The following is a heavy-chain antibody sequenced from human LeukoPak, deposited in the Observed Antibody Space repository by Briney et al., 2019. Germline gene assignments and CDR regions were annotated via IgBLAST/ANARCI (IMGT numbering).Heavy chain of an antibody. CDR3: ARALDDSDNWFDP. V-gene: IGHV4-59*01. Sequence: PSETLSLTCTVSGGSISSYYWSWIRQPPGKGLEWIGYIYYSGSTNYNPSLKSRVTISVDTSKNQFSLKLSSVTATDTAVYYCARALDDSDNWFDPWGQGTLVTVSS. D-gene: IGHD1-1*01. J-gene: IGHJ5*02. CDR1: GGSISSYY. CDR2: IYYSGST.